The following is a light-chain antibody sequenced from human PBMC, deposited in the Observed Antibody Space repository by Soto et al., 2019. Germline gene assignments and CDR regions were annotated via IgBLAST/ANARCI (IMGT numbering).Light chain of an antibody. Sequence: DIQMTQSPSSLSASVGDRVTITCQASQDISNYLNWYQQKPGKAPQLLIYDASNLETGVPSRFSGSGSGTDFTFTSTSLQPEDIASYYWQQYDNLPRTFGQGTRLEIK. CDR3: QQYDNLPRT. CDR1: QDISNY. V-gene: IGKV1-33*01. J-gene: IGKJ5*01. CDR2: DAS.